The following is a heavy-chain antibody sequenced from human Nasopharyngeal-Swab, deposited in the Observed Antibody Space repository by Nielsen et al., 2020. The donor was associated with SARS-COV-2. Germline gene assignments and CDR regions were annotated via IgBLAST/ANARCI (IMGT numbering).Heavy chain of an antibody. CDR3: ARGGYSSGWVVY. V-gene: IGHV4-38-2*02. J-gene: IGHJ4*02. D-gene: IGHD6-19*01. Sequence: SETLSLTCTVSGYSISSGYYWGWIRQPPGKGLEWIGSIYHSGSTYYNPSLKRRVTISVDTSKNQFSLKLSSVTAADTAVYYCARGGYSSGWVVYWGQGTLVTVSS. CDR1: GYSISSGYY. CDR2: IYHSGST.